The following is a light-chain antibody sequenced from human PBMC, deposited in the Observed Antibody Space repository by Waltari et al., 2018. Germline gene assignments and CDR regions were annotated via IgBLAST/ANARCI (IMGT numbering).Light chain of an antibody. CDR2: KAS. CDR1: QSISKW. J-gene: IGKJ4*01. CDR3: QQYNSYSLLS. V-gene: IGKV1-5*03. Sequence: DIQMTQSPSTLSASVGHRATFSCRAGQSISKWLAGYQQKPGKAPKLLDYKASTLESGVPSRFSGSGAGTEFTLTISSLQPEDFATYYCQQYNSYSLLSFGGGTKVEIK.